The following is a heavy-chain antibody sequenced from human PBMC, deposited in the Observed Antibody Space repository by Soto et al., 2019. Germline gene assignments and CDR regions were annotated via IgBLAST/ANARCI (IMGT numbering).Heavy chain of an antibody. V-gene: IGHV3-23*01. CDR2: ISGSGGSP. D-gene: IGHD2-2*01. CDR3: AKARCSTTNCYVPDY. CDR1: GFTFSTYT. Sequence: GGSLRLSCAASGFTFSTYTMSWVRRAPGKGLEWVSVISGSGGSPSYADSVQGRFTISRDNPKNTLYLQMSSLRVEDTAMYCCAKARCSTTNCYVPDYWGQGTLVTVSS. J-gene: IGHJ4*02.